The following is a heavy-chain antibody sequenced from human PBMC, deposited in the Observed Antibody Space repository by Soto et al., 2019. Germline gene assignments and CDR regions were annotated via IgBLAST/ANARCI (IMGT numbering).Heavy chain of an antibody. V-gene: IGHV3-23*01. D-gene: IGHD6-13*01. CDR2: ISGSGDST. J-gene: IGHJ4*02. CDR3: ARRSSSWYFDY. Sequence: EVQLLESGGGLVQPGGSLRLSCAASGFTFSSYAMNWVRQAPGKGLEWVSVISGSGDSTYYADSVKGRFTISRDNSKNTLYLHRNSLRAEDTAVYYCARRSSSWYFDYWGQGTLVTVSS. CDR1: GFTFSSYA.